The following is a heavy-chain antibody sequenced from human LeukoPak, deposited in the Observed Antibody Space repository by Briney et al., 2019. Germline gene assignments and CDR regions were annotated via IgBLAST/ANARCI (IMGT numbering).Heavy chain of an antibody. CDR2: INHSGST. CDR1: GGSFSGYY. J-gene: IGHJ4*02. Sequence: SETLSLTCAVYGGSFSGYYWSWIRQPPGKGLEWIGEINHSGSTNYNPSLKSRVTILVDTSKNQFSLKLSSVTAADTAVYYCARGSVVVIRRAPFDYWGQGTLVTVSS. CDR3: ARGSVVVIRRAPFDY. D-gene: IGHD3-22*01. V-gene: IGHV4-34*01.